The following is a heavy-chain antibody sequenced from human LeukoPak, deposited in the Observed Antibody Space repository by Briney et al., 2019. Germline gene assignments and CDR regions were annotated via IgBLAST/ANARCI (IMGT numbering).Heavy chain of an antibody. CDR1: GFTFSSYG. CDR2: IRYDGSNK. CDR3: AKSRYYYDTSGYSHFDY. J-gene: IGHJ4*02. V-gene: IGHV3-30*02. Sequence: SGGSLRLSCAASGFTFSSYGMHWVRQAPGKGLEWVAFIRYDGSNKYYADSVKGRFTISRDNSKNTLYLQMNSLRAEDTAVYYCAKSRYYYDTSGYSHFDYWGQGTLVTVSS. D-gene: IGHD3-22*01.